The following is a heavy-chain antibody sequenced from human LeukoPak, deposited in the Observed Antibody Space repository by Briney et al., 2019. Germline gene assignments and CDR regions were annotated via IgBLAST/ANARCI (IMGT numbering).Heavy chain of an antibody. CDR3: SRERQDTVLHSGAFDI. J-gene: IGHJ3*02. D-gene: IGHD2-21*01. Sequence: GRPLRLSCRLSVFTFRAYFVHWVRQARGKGVEGVADIAYCESHTLYIQCVKGRLPISRDNSKVTLYLQMNSLRAEDTAIYFCSRERQDTVLHSGAFDIWGQGTMVTVSS. CDR1: VFTFRAYF. V-gene: IGHV3-30*04. CDR2: IAYCESHT.